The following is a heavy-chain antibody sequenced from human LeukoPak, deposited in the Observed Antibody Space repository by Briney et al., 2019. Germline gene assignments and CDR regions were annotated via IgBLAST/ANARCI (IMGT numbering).Heavy chain of an antibody. CDR3: AGRYKRWSGGSCYPYYFDY. CDR2: IYPGDSDT. CDR1: GYSFTSYW. D-gene: IGHD2-15*01. Sequence: GESLKISCKGSGYSFTSYWIGWVRQMPGKGLEWIGIIYPGDSDTRYSPSFQGQVTISADKSISTAYLQWSRLKASDTAMYYCAGRYKRWSGGSCYPYYFDYWGQGTLVTVSS. J-gene: IGHJ4*02. V-gene: IGHV5-51*01.